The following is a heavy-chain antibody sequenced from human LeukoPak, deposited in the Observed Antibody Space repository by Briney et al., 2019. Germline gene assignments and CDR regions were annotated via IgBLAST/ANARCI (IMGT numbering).Heavy chain of an antibody. Sequence: SVKVSCKASGGTFSSYAISWVRQAPGQGLEWMGRIIPILGIANYAQKFQGRVTITADKSTSTAYMELSSLRSEDTAVYYCARAGPIGYCSGGSCYSAEYSSTGARAPWSPSPQ. V-gene: IGHV1-69*04. D-gene: IGHD2-15*01. J-gene: IGHJ1*01. CDR1: GGTFSSYA. CDR3: ARAGPIGYCSGGSCYSAEYSST. CDR2: IIPILGIA.